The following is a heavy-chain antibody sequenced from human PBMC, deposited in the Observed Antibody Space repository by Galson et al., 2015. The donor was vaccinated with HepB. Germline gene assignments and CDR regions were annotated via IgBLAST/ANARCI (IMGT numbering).Heavy chain of an antibody. J-gene: IGHJ1*01. CDR3: ARDQGAVAGTVYFQH. Sequence: CAISGDSVSSNSAAWNWIRQSPSRGLEWLGRTYYRSKWYNDYAVSVKSRITINPDTSKNQFSLQLNSVTPEDTAVYYCARDQGAVAGTVYFQHWGQGTLVTVSS. V-gene: IGHV6-1*01. CDR1: GDSVSSNSAA. D-gene: IGHD6-19*01. CDR2: TYYRSKWYN.